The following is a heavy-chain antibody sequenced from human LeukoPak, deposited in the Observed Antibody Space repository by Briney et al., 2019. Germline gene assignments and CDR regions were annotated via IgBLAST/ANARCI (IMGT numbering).Heavy chain of an antibody. CDR1: GGTFSSYA. CDR3: ARRAAYGSGRVHTRYYSYGMDV. Sequence: SVKVSCKASGGTFSSYAISWVRQAPGQGLEWMGGIIPIFGTANYAQKFQGRVTITADESTSTAYMELSSLRSEDTAVYYCARRAAYGSGRVHTRYYSYGMDVWGQGTTVTVSS. CDR2: IIPIFGTA. J-gene: IGHJ6*02. V-gene: IGHV1-69*13. D-gene: IGHD3-10*01.